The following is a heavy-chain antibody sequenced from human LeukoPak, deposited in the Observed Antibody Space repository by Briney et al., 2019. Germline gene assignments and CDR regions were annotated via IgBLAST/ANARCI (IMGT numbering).Heavy chain of an antibody. J-gene: IGHJ4*02. V-gene: IGHV3-7*01. Sequence: GGSLRLSCAASGFTFSSYWMSWVRQAPGKGLEWVANIKQDGSEKYYVDSVKVRLTISRDNAKNSLYLQMNSLRAEDTAVYYCARAGPGYSGYDAYYFDYWGQGTLVTVSS. CDR2: IKQDGSEK. D-gene: IGHD5-12*01. CDR3: ARAGPGYSGYDAYYFDY. CDR1: GFTFSSYW.